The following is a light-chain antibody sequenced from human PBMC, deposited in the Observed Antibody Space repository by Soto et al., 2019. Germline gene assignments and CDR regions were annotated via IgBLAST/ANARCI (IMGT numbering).Light chain of an antibody. Sequence: DIQMTQSPSSVSASVGDRVTITCRASHDISSWLAWYQQKPGQAPKLLMYAASRLHSGVPARFSGSESGTDFTLTISSLQPEDSATYYCQQANSSPITFGGGTKVDIK. CDR1: HDISSW. V-gene: IGKV1-12*01. J-gene: IGKJ4*01. CDR3: QQANSSPIT. CDR2: AAS.